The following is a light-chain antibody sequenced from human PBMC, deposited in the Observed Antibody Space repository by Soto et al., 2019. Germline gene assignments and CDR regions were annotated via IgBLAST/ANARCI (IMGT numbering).Light chain of an antibody. CDR1: QSVNPYY. V-gene: IGKV3-20*01. CDR2: SAS. Sequence: EIVLTQSPGTLSLSPGERATLSCRASQSVNPYYLAWYQQKPGQAPRLLIYSASSRATGIPDRFSGSGSGTDFTVTISRLEPEDFVVYYCQYYGRSPWTFGQGTKVEIK. J-gene: IGKJ1*01. CDR3: QYYGRSPWT.